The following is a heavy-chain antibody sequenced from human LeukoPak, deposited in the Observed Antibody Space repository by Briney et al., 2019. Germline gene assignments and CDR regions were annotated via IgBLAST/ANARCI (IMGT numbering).Heavy chain of an antibody. CDR1: GFTFSSYS. Sequence: GRSLRLSCAASGFTFSSYSMDWVRQAPGKGLEWVSSISSSSSSYIYYADSVKGRFTISRDNAKNSLYLQMNSLRAEDTAVYYCXREGDCSGGSCXLTXVXXXXGXDV. D-gene: IGHD2-15*01. CDR3: XREGDCSGGSCXLTXVXXXXGXDV. J-gene: IGHJ6*01. CDR2: ISSSSSSYI. V-gene: IGHV3-21*01.